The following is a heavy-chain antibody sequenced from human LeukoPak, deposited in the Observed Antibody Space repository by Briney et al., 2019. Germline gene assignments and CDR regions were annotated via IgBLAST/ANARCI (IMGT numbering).Heavy chain of an antibody. CDR1: GFTFSSYA. Sequence: PGGSLRLSCAASGFTFSSYAMHWVRQAPGKGLEWVAVISYDGSNKYYADSVKGRFTISRDNSKNTLYLQMNSLRAEDTAAYYCARGSRITMIVVVIRDWYFDLWGRGTLVTVSS. V-gene: IGHV3-30*04. D-gene: IGHD3-22*01. J-gene: IGHJ2*01. CDR3: ARGSRITMIVVVIRDWYFDL. CDR2: ISYDGSNK.